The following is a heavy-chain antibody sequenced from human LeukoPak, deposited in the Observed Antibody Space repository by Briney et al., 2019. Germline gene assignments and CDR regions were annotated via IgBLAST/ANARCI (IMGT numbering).Heavy chain of an antibody. CDR3: ARSDGYGLVGI. J-gene: IGHJ3*02. CDR2: ICSSGST. CDR1: GVSISSGSNY. D-gene: IGHD3-10*01. Sequence: SETLSLTCSVSGVSISSGSNYWRWIRQPPGKTLEWIGSICSSGSTYYNPALKSRVIILLDPAKNHFSVNLTSATAADTAVYYCARSDGYGLVGIWGQGTMVTVSS. V-gene: IGHV4-39*07.